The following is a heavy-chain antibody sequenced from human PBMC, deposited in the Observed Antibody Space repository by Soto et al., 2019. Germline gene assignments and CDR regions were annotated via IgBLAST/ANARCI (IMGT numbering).Heavy chain of an antibody. J-gene: IGHJ6*02. CDR3: ARGPLRYFDWLDGMDV. Sequence: SVKVSCKASGGAFSSYAISWVRQAPGQELEWMGGIIPIFGTANYAQNFQGRVTITADESTSTAYMELSSLRSEDTAVYYCARGPLRYFDWLDGMDVWGQGTTVTVSS. CDR1: GGAFSSYA. V-gene: IGHV1-69*13. D-gene: IGHD3-9*01. CDR2: IIPIFGTA.